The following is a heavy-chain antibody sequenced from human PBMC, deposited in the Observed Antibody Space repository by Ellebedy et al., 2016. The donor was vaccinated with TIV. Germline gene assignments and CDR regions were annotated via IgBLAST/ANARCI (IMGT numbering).Heavy chain of an antibody. D-gene: IGHD6-19*01. CDR1: GFTLSNAW. CDR2: IKSRDDGGAA. J-gene: IGHJ4*02. V-gene: IGHV3-15*01. Sequence: GESLKISCAASGFTLSNAWMSWVRQAPGKGLEWVGRIKSRDDGGAAEYGSSVEGSFTISSDDSTNTLFLQMNSLKTEDTAVYYCTAGRDSVWLRHLFDYWGQGTLVTVSS. CDR3: TAGRDSVWLRHLFDY.